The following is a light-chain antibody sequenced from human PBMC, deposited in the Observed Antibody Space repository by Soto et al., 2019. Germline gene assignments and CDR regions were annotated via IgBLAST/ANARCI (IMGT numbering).Light chain of an antibody. CDR3: QQYDSWPRT. V-gene: IGKV3-15*01. J-gene: IGKJ1*01. Sequence: EIVMTQSPATLSVSPGERATLSCRASQSVSSGLSWYQQKPGQAPRLLIYGASTRATGIPARFSGSGSGTEFTLTISSLQSEDLAVYYCQQYDSWPRTFGQGTKVDIK. CDR2: GAS. CDR1: QSVSSG.